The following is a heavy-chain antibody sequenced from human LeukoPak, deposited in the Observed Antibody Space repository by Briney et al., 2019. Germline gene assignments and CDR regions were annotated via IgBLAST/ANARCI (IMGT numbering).Heavy chain of an antibody. CDR2: ISGSGGST. D-gene: IGHD2/OR15-2a*01. CDR1: GFTFRSYA. Sequence: GGSLRLSCAASGFTFRSYAMSWVRQDPGQGMEWVSAISGSGGSTYYADSVKGRFTISRDNSKNTLYLQMNSLRAEDTAVYYCAKSFGFFDYWGQGTLVTVSS. CDR3: AKSFGFFDY. V-gene: IGHV3-23*01. J-gene: IGHJ4*02.